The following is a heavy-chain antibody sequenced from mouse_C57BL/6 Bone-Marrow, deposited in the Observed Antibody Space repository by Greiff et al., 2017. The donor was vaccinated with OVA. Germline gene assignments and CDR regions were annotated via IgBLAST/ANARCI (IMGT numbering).Heavy chain of an antibody. Sequence: VQLQESGPGLVAPSQSLSITCTVSGFSLTSYAISWVRQPPGKGLEWLGVIWTGGGTNYNSALKSRLSISKDNSKSQVFLKMNSLQTDDTARYYCARNRIYYYGSSYLPYWYFDVWGTGTTVTVSS. D-gene: IGHD1-1*01. V-gene: IGHV2-9-1*01. CDR2: IWTGGGT. CDR1: GFSLTSYA. J-gene: IGHJ1*03. CDR3: ARNRIYYYGSSYLPYWYFDV.